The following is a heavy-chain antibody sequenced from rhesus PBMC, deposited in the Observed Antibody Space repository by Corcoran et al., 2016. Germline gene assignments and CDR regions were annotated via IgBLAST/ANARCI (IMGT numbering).Heavy chain of an antibody. D-gene: IGHD3-34*01. V-gene: IGHV4-127*01. CDR3: ADPTGFV. J-gene: IGHJ5-1*01. Sequence: QVQLQESGPGLVKPSETLSLICAVSGYPISSGSGWSWIRQPQGKRLEWIGYIGGSSGSTNYNPSLKSRVTISKDTSKNQFSLKLSSVTAADTAVYYCADPTGFVWGPGVLVTVSS. CDR2: IGGSSGST. CDR1: GYPISSGSG.